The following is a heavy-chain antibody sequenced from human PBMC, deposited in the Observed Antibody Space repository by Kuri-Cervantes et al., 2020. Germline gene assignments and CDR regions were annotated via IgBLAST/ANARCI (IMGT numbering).Heavy chain of an antibody. CDR1: GFTFSSYS. J-gene: IGHJ6*02. Sequence: GESLKISCAASGFTFSSYSMNWVRQAPGKGLEWVSSISSSSSYIYYADSVKGRFTISRDNAKNSLYLQMNSLRAEDTAVYYCARGPDSTYSGSYLGYYYYYYGMDVWGQGTTVTVSS. D-gene: IGHD1-26*01. V-gene: IGHV3-21*01. CDR3: ARGPDSTYSGSYLGYYYYYYGMDV. CDR2: ISSSSSYI.